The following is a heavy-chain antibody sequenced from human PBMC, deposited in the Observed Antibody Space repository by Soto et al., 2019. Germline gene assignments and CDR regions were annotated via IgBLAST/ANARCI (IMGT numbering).Heavy chain of an antibody. CDR1: ELTFIDHA. CDR3: VKAEPNTIFGVVPGGFDC. CDR2: MSYDGSNK. D-gene: IGHD3-3*01. Sequence: AAELTFIDHAIRRIRQKTSKGLEWVAVMSYDGSNKYYVDSVKGRFTISRDNSKNTLYLQMNSLRAEDTAVYYCVKAEPNTIFGVVPGGFDCWGQGTLVIVSS. V-gene: IGHV3-30*18. J-gene: IGHJ4*02.